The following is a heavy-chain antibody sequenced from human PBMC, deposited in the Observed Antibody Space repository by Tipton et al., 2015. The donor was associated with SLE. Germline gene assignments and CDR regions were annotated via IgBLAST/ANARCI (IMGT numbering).Heavy chain of an antibody. V-gene: IGHV4-59*01. D-gene: IGHD7-27*01. J-gene: IGHJ3*02. CDR3: ARVARYWGVAFDI. CDR2: IYHSGSA. CDR1: GGSITGYY. Sequence: TLSLTCTVSGGSITGYYWTWIRQPPGKGLESIGYIYHSGSAHYNPSLKSRLTISLDTSKNQVSLKLSSVTAADTAVYYCARVARYWGVAFDIWGQGTMVTVSS.